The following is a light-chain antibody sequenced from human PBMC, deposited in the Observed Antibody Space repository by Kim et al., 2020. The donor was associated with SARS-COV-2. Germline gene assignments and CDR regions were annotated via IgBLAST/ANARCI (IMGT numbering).Light chain of an antibody. J-gene: IGLJ2*01. CDR1: SSNIGNNP. Sequence: QSVLTQPPSASGTPGQTVTISCSGGSSNIGNNPVNWYQQLPGAAPKLLIFSNNQRPSGVPERFSGSKSGTSASLAISGLQSEDEADYHCASWDDSQLVFGGGTQLTVL. CDR3: ASWDDSQLV. CDR2: SNN. V-gene: IGLV1-44*01.